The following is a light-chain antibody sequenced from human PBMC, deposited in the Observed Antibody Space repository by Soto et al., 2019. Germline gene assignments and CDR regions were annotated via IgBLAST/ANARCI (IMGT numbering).Light chain of an antibody. CDR2: DAS. Sequence: DIQMTQSPSSLSASVVDRVTITCQASQDINNYLNWYQQKSGKAPKLLIYDASDLETGVPSRFSGSGSGTDFTFTISSLQPEDIATYYCQQYDNLPLTFGGGAKVDIK. J-gene: IGKJ4*01. CDR1: QDINNY. CDR3: QQYDNLPLT. V-gene: IGKV1-33*01.